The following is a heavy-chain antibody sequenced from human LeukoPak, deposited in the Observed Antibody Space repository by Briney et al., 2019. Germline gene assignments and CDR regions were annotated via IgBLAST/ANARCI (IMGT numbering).Heavy chain of an antibody. CDR2: ISWNSGSI. CDR1: GSTFDDYA. V-gene: IGHV3-9*01. Sequence: PGRSLRLSCAASGSTFDDYAMHWVRQAPGKGLEWVSGISWNSGSIGYADSVKGRFTISRDNAKNSLYLQMNSLRAEDTAVYYCVYDSSGYFGYWGQGTLVTVSS. CDR3: VYDSSGYFGY. D-gene: IGHD3-22*01. J-gene: IGHJ4*02.